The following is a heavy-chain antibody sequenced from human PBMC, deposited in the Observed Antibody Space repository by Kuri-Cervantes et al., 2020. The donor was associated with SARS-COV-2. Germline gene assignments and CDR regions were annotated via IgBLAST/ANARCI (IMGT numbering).Heavy chain of an antibody. J-gene: IGHJ4*02. CDR3: ARSHTLYGGNSSPWDY. Sequence: ASVKVSCKTSGYSFKTYGISWVRQAPGRGLEWLGYINPYNDNTNYAQIIQGRVTLTTDTSTDTVYMELRSLRSVDTAVYFCARSHTLYGGNSSPWDYWGQGTLVTVSS. V-gene: IGHV1-18*01. CDR2: INPYNDNT. CDR1: GYSFKTYG. D-gene: IGHD4-23*01.